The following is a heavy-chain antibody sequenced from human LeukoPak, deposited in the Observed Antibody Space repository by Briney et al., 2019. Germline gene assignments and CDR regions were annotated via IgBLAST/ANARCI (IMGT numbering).Heavy chain of an antibody. Sequence: PSETLSLTCTVSGGSISSSSYYWGWIRQPPGKGLEWIGSIYYSGSTYYNPSLKSRVTISVDTSKNQFSLKLSSVTAADTAVYYCAKGRRVDADDHFDYWGQGTLVTVSS. D-gene: IGHD1-1*01. CDR2: IYYSGST. CDR1: GGSISSSSYY. J-gene: IGHJ4*02. V-gene: IGHV4-39*07. CDR3: AKGRRVDADDHFDY.